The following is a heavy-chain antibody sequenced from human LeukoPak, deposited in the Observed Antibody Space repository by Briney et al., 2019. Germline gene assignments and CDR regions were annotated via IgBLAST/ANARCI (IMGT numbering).Heavy chain of an antibody. V-gene: IGHV1-69*05. CDR2: IIPISATA. J-gene: IGHJ3*02. CDR3: ARDRTKGNRSGYADAFDI. D-gene: IGHD3-22*01. CDR1: GGTYSSYT. Sequence: ASVKVSCKASGGTYSSYTISWVRQAPGQGLEWVGTIIPISATANYAQKFQGRVTIITDESTSTAYMELSSLRSEDTAVYYCARDRTKGNRSGYADAFDIWGQGTMVTVSS.